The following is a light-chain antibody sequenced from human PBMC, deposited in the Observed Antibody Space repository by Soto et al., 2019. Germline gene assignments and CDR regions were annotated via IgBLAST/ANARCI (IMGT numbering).Light chain of an antibody. CDR3: QQRSNWPLT. Sequence: EIVLTQSPATLSLSPGERATLSCRASQSVSSYLAWYQQKPGQAPRLVIYDASYRATGIPARFSGSGSGTDFTLTISSLEAEDFAVYYCQQRSNWPLTFGPGTKVDIK. CDR1: QSVSSY. CDR2: DAS. J-gene: IGKJ3*01. V-gene: IGKV3-11*01.